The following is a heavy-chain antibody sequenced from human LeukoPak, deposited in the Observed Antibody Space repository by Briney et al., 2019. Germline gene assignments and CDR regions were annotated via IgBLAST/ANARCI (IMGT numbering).Heavy chain of an antibody. CDR2: INSGNGNT. CDR3: ARERGGPSSGSRGYFDL. D-gene: IGHD3-10*01. CDR1: GYTFTSYA. J-gene: IGHJ2*01. Sequence: ASVKDSCKACGYTFTSYAMHWVRQAPGQRLEWMGWINSGNGNTKYSQKFQGRVTITRDTSASTAYMELSSLRSEDTAVYYCARERGGPSSGSRGYFDLWGRGTLVTVSS. V-gene: IGHV1-3*01.